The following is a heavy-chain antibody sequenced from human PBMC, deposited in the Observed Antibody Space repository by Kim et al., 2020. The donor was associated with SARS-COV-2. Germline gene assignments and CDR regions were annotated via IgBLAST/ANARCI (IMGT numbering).Heavy chain of an antibody. CDR2: WDDDK. Sequence: WDDDKPYNPSLKGRLTITKDTSKNQVVLTMTNMDPVDTATYYCAEGTADYWGQGTLVTVSS. J-gene: IGHJ4*02. D-gene: IGHD1-1*01. CDR3: AEGTADY. V-gene: IGHV2-5*02.